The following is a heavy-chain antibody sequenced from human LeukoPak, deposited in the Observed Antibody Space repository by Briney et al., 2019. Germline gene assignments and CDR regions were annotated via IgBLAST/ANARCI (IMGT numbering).Heavy chain of an antibody. J-gene: IGHJ3*02. CDR2: IYYSGST. Sequence: PSETLSLTCTVSGGSISSYYWSSIRQPPGKGREWIGYIYYSGSTKYKPSLKSRVTISVDTSKNQFSLKLSSVTAADTAVYYCARGRFLDAFDIWGQGTMVTVSS. D-gene: IGHD3-3*01. CDR3: ARGRFLDAFDI. CDR1: GGSISSYY. V-gene: IGHV4-59*01.